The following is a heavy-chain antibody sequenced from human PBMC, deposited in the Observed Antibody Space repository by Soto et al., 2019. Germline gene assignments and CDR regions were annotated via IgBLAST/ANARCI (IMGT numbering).Heavy chain of an antibody. CDR2: LYWDEDQ. CDR1: GLSLSTREVG. D-gene: IGHD6-6*01. J-gene: IGHJ4*02. CDR3: ARGEYSGSSYYFDY. V-gene: IGHV2-5*02. Sequence: QITLKESGPPLVKPTQTLALTCTFSGLSLSTREVGVGWIRQPPGKALEWLALLYWDEDQRYSPSLKSRLTITKVTSKNQVVLTMNNMDPVDTATYYCARGEYSGSSYYFDYWGQGTLVTVSS.